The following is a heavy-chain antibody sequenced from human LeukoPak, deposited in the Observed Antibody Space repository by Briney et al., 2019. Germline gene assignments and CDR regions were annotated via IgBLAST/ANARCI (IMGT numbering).Heavy chain of an antibody. J-gene: IGHJ5*02. V-gene: IGHV1-69*13. D-gene: IGHD1-7*01. Sequence: SVKVSCKASGGTFSSYAISWVRQAPGQGLEWMGGIIPIFGTANYAQKFQGRVTITADESTSTAYMELSSLRSEDTAVYYCAKDAYNWNYLNWFDPWGQGTLVTVSS. CDR2: IIPIFGTA. CDR3: AKDAYNWNYLNWFDP. CDR1: GGTFSSYA.